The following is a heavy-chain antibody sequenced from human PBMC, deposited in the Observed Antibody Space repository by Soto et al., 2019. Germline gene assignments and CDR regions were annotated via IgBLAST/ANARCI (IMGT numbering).Heavy chain of an antibody. J-gene: IGHJ6*03. D-gene: IGHD2-2*01. CDR2: INHSGST. CDR1: GGSFSGYY. CDR3: ARPHGVVPAARPGYYYYYYMDV. V-gene: IGHV4-34*01. Sequence: SETLSLTCAVYGGSFSGYYWSWIRQPPGKGLEWIGEINHSGSTNYNPSLKSRVTISVDTSKSQFSLKLSSVTAADTAVYYCARPHGVVPAARPGYYYYYYMDVWGKGTTVTVSS.